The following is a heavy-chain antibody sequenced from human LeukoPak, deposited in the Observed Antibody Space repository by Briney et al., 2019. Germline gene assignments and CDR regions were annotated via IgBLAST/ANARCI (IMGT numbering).Heavy chain of an antibody. J-gene: IGHJ5*02. CDR1: GYTFTSYD. CDR3: ARKRVVVPAAGNWFDP. Sequence: ASVKVSCKASGYTFTSYDINWVRQATGQGLEWMGWMNPNSGNTGYAQKFQGRVTMTRNTSISTAYMELSSLRSEDTAVYYCARKRVVVPAAGNWFDPWGQGTLVTVSS. CDR2: MNPNSGNT. D-gene: IGHD2-2*01. V-gene: IGHV1-8*01.